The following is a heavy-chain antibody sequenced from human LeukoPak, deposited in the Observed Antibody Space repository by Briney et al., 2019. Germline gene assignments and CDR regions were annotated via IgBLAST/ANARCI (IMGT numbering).Heavy chain of an antibody. J-gene: IGHJ4*02. D-gene: IGHD6-19*01. CDR1: GGSMKNYY. V-gene: IGHV4-59*08. Sequence: PSETLSLTCTVSGGSMKNYYGSWIRQAPGKGLEWIAYIYYTGSTYYNPSLKSRVTMSVDTSVNQFSLRLNSVTAADTAVYYCARHISGGATLDWSQGTLVTVSS. CDR2: IYYTGST. CDR3: ARHISGGATLD.